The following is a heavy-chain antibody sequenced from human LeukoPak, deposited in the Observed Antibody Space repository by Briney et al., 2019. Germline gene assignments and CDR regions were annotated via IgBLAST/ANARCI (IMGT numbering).Heavy chain of an antibody. J-gene: IGHJ1*01. D-gene: IGHD6-13*01. CDR2: INTDDSST. Sequence: GGSLRLSCAASGFTFSSYRMHWVRQAPGKGLVWVSRINTDDSSTIYADSVKGRFTISRDNAKNTLYLQMNSLRAEDTAVYYCAKDAGAAAGTDGHWGQGTLVTVSS. CDR1: GFTFSSYR. V-gene: IGHV3-74*01. CDR3: AKDAGAAAGTDGH.